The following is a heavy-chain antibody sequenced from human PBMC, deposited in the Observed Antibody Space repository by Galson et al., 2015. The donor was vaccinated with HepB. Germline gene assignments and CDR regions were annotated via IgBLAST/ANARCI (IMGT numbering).Heavy chain of an antibody. V-gene: IGHV1-3*01. CDR2: VNGGNGNT. J-gene: IGHJ1*01. Sequence: SVKVSCKASGYTFSSYAVHWVRPATGQRLEWMGWVNGGNGNTKYSENFQGSVTMTRDTSASTAYMELSSLRSEDTAVYYCALRYYDVLTGYTDYFEHWGQGTLVTVSS. D-gene: IGHD3-9*01. CDR1: GYTFSSYA. CDR3: ALRYYDVLTGYTDYFEH.